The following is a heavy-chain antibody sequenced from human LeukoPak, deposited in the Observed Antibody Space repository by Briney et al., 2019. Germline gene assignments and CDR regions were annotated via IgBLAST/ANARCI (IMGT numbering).Heavy chain of an antibody. CDR1: GYTFTSYG. Sequence: ASVKVSCKASGYTFTSYGISWVRQAPGQGLEWMRWIRAYNGNTNYAQKLQGRVTMTTDTSTSTAYMELSSLRSEDTAVYYCARGGHLRYGDTQNWFDPWGQGTLVTVSS. D-gene: IGHD4-17*01. J-gene: IGHJ5*02. V-gene: IGHV1-18*01. CDR3: ARGGHLRYGDTQNWFDP. CDR2: IRAYNGNT.